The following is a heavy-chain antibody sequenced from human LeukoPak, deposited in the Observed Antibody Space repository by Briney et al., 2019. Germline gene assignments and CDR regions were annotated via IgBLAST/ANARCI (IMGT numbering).Heavy chain of an antibody. V-gene: IGHV4-4*02. Sequence: SETLSLTCAVSGGSINSNNWWSWVRRPPGKGLEWIGEIYHTGSTNYNPSLKSRVTISGDKSKNQFSLKLSSVTAADTAMYYCARARNEILAGYYSFDYWGQGILVTVSS. CDR3: ARARNEILAGYYSFDY. D-gene: IGHD3-9*01. CDR1: GGSINSNNW. CDR2: IYHTGST. J-gene: IGHJ4*02.